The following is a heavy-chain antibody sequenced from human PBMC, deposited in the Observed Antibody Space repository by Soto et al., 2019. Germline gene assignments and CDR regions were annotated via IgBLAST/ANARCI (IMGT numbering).Heavy chain of an antibody. Sequence: GGSLRLSCVASGFTFSDYAVHWVRLAPSKGLEWVAMISYDGSNSYSADSVRGRFTISRDNSKNTLFLQMDSLRPDDTAIYYCARDGGFSYGFDYYFDYWGQGTLVTVSS. J-gene: IGHJ4*01. CDR3: ARDGGFSYGFDYYFDY. CDR2: ISYDGSNS. CDR1: GFTFSDYA. D-gene: IGHD3-16*01. V-gene: IGHV3-30-3*01.